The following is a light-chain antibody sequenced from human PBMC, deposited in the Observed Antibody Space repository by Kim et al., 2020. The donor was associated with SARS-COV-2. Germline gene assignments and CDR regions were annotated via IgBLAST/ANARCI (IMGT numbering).Light chain of an antibody. CDR2: DAS. J-gene: IGKJ4*01. CDR3: QHYGRPPLT. Sequence: SPGERANLACGASQSVTSNYLAWYQQKPGLAPRLLIYDASTRATGIPDRFSGSGSGTDFILTISRLEPEDFAVYFCQHYGRPPLTFGGGTKVDIK. V-gene: IGKV3D-20*01. CDR1: QSVTSNY.